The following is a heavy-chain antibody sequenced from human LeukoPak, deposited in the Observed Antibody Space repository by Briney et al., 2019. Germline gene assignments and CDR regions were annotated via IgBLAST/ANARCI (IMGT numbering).Heavy chain of an antibody. D-gene: IGHD1-26*01. CDR1: GGSISSSSW. V-gene: IGHV4-4*02. J-gene: IGHJ4*02. Sequence: AGTLSLTCAVSGGSISSSSWWRGVRQPPEGGLGGVGVIYHSGSTNYNQSLKSRVTISVDKSKNQFSLKLSSVTAADTAVYYCARLAGSYSGPYFDYWGQGTLVTVSS. CDR3: ARLAGSYSGPYFDY. CDR2: IYHSGST.